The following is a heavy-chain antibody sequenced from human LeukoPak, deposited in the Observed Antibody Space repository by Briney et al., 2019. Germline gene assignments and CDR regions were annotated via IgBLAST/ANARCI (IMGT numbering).Heavy chain of an antibody. V-gene: IGHV3-48*04. CDR1: GFTFSYYS. CDR2: ISSSSSTI. Sequence: GGSLRLSCAASGFTFSYYSMNWVRQAPGKGLEWVSYISSSSSTIYYADSVKGRFTITRDNAKNSLYLQMNSLRAEDTAVYYCARVFGESNCSGGSCYSTYYFDYWGQGTLVTVSS. CDR3: ARVFGESNCSGGSCYSTYYFDY. J-gene: IGHJ4*02. D-gene: IGHD2-15*01.